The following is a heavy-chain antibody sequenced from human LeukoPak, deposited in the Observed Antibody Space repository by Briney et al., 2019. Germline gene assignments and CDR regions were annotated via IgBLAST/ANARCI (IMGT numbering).Heavy chain of an antibody. CDR3: ARDSIAHFWSGYLYLDY. Sequence: ASVEVSCKASGYTFTGYYMHWVRHAPGQGLEWMGWINPNSGGTNYAQKFQGRVTMTRDTSISTAYMELSRLRSDDTAVYYCARDSIAHFWSGYLYLDYWGQGTLVTVSS. CDR1: GYTFTGYY. CDR2: INPNSGGT. J-gene: IGHJ4*02. D-gene: IGHD3-3*02. V-gene: IGHV1-2*02.